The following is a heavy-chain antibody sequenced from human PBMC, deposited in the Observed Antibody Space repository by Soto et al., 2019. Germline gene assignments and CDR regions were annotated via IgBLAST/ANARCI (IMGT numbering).Heavy chain of an antibody. CDR3: ATFLAVAGTHH. J-gene: IGHJ1*01. CDR1: GFSFSESG. D-gene: IGHD6-19*01. Sequence: QVQLVESGGGVVQPGKSLRLSCAASGFSFSESGMEWVRQALGKGLEWVAAIWYDGSGTYYEDSVKGRFTISRDNSKNTLYLQMSGLRAEDTAVYYCATFLAVAGTHHWGQGTLVTVSS. V-gene: IGHV3-33*01. CDR2: IWYDGSGT.